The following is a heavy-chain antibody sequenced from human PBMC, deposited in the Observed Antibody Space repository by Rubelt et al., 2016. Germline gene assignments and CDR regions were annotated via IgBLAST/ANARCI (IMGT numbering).Heavy chain of an antibody. CDR2: INAGNGNT. J-gene: IGHJ4*02. CDR1: GYTFTSYA. D-gene: IGHD2-15*01. CDR3: ARGYCSGGSCYYFDY. V-gene: IGHV1-3*01. Sequence: QVQLVQSGAEVKKPGASVKVSCKASGYTFTSYAMHWVRQAPGQRLEWMGWINAGNGNTKYSQKFQGRVTSTRDTSASTGYMELGSLRSEDTAVYYCARGYCSGGSCYYFDYWGQGTLVTVSS.